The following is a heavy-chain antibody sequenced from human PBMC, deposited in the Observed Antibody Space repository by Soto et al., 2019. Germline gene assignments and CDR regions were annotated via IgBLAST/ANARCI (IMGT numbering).Heavy chain of an antibody. V-gene: IGHV1-3*01. D-gene: IGHD2-2*01. J-gene: IGHJ6*02. CDR2: INAGNGNT. Sequence: ASVKVSCKASGYTFTSYAMHWVRQAPGQRLEWMGWINAGNGNTKYSQKFQGRVTITRDTSASTAYMELRSLRSEDTAVYYCASSYCISTSCQPYYGMDVWGQGTTVTVSS. CDR3: ASSYCISTSCQPYYGMDV. CDR1: GYTFTSYA.